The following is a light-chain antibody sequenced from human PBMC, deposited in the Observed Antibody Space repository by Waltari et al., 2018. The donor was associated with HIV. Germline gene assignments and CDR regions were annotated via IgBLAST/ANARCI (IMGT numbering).Light chain of an antibody. Sequence: QSVLTQSPSASGTPGQRVTISCSGGSSNIGSTGVDWYQQFPGTAPKLLLYSNNQRPSGVPDRFSGSKSGTSASLAISGLQSEDEATYYCATLDDSLNGPIFGGGTRLTVL. J-gene: IGLJ2*01. CDR2: SNN. CDR3: ATLDDSLNGPI. CDR1: SSNIGSTG. V-gene: IGLV1-44*01.